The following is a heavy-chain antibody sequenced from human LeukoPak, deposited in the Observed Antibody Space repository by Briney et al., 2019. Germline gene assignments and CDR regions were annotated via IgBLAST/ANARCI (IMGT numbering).Heavy chain of an antibody. Sequence: SETLSLTCTVSGGSISSYYWGWIRQPPGKGLEWIGSIYYSGSTYYNPSLKSRVTISVDTSKNQFSLKLSSVTAADTAVYYCARQIGYCSSTSCYGYNWFDPWGQGTLVTVSS. CDR1: GGSISSYY. V-gene: IGHV4-39*01. CDR3: ARQIGYCSSTSCYGYNWFDP. D-gene: IGHD2-2*01. J-gene: IGHJ5*02. CDR2: IYYSGST.